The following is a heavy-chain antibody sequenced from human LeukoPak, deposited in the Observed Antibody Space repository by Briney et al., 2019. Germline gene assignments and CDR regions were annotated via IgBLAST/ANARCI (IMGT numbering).Heavy chain of an antibody. D-gene: IGHD3-3*01. J-gene: IGHJ3*02. CDR2: IYSGGST. CDR3: ARVFWSGYYLDAFDI. V-gene: IGHV3-53*01. CDR1: GIAVSSNY. Sequence: PGGSLRLSCAASGIAVSSNYMSWVRQAPGKGLEWVSVIYSGGSTYYADSVKGRFTISRDDSKNTLYLQMNSMRAEDTAVYYCARVFWSGYYLDAFDIWGQGTMVTVSS.